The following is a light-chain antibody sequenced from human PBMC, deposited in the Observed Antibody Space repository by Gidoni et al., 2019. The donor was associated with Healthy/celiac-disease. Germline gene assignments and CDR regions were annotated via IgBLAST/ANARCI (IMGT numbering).Light chain of an antibody. CDR2: DAS. CDR3: QQFNNYPHSIT. J-gene: IGKJ5*01. CDR1: QGISSA. Sequence: AIQLTQSPSSLSASVGDRVTITCRASQGISSALAWYQQKPGKAPKLLIYDASSLESGVPSRFSGSGSGTDFTLTISSLQPEDFATYYCQQFNNYPHSITFGQXTRLEIK. V-gene: IGKV1D-13*01.